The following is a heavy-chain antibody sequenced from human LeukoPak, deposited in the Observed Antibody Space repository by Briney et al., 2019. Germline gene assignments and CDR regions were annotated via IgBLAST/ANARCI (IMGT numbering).Heavy chain of an antibody. Sequence: GGSLRLSCAASGFTFSDYYMSWIRQAPGKGLEWVSYISSSGSTIYYADSVKGRFTISRDNAKNSLYLQMNSLRAEDTAVYYCCSTTTVVTPTPDAFDIWGQGTMVTVSS. CDR3: CSTTTVVTPTPDAFDI. V-gene: IGHV3-11*04. J-gene: IGHJ3*02. CDR2: ISSSGSTI. D-gene: IGHD4-23*01. CDR1: GFTFSDYY.